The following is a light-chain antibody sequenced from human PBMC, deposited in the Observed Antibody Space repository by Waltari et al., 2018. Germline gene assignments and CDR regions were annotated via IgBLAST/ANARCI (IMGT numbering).Light chain of an antibody. CDR3: TSYTSSSIFYV. Sequence: QSALTQPASVSGSPGQSITIPSTGTSRDVCGYNYVPWYQQHPGKAPKLMIYDVSKRPSGVSNRFSGSKSGNTASLTISGLQAEDEADYYCTSYTSSSIFYVFGTGTKVSVL. CDR1: SRDVCGYNY. V-gene: IGLV2-14*03. J-gene: IGLJ1*01. CDR2: DVS.